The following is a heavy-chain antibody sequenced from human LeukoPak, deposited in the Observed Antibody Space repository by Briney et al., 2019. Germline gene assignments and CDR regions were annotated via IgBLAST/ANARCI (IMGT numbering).Heavy chain of an antibody. Sequence: PGGSLRLSCAASGFTFSSYSMNWVRQAPGKGLEWVSYISSSSSTIYYADSVKGRFTISRDNAKNSLYLQMNSLRAEDTAVYYCARDLWVVPENGMDVWGQGTTVTVSS. D-gene: IGHD2-2*01. CDR3: ARDLWVVPENGMDV. V-gene: IGHV3-48*01. CDR2: ISSSSSTI. CDR1: GFTFSSYS. J-gene: IGHJ6*02.